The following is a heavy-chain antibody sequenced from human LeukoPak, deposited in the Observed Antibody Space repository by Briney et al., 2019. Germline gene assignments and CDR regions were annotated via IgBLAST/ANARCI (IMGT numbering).Heavy chain of an antibody. J-gene: IGHJ4*02. Sequence: GGSLRLSCAASGFTFSSYAMHWVRQAPGEGLEWVAVISYDGSNKYYADSVKGRFTISRDNSKNTLYLQMNSLRAEDTAVYYCARVIDDSSGYYYFDYWGQGTLVTVSS. D-gene: IGHD3-22*01. CDR1: GFTFSSYA. CDR2: ISYDGSNK. CDR3: ARVIDDSSGYYYFDY. V-gene: IGHV3-30-3*01.